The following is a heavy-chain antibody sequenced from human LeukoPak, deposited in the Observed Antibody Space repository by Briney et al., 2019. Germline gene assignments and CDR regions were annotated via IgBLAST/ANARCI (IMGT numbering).Heavy chain of an antibody. Sequence: PSETLSLTCAVYGGSFSGYYWSWIRQPPGKGLEWIGEINHSGSTNYNPSLKSRVTISVDTSKNQFSLKLSSVTAADTAVYYCARDSVRFLEWQYVDYRGQGTLVTVSS. CDR2: INHSGST. V-gene: IGHV4-34*01. D-gene: IGHD3-3*01. J-gene: IGHJ4*02. CDR3: ARDSVRFLEWQYVDY. CDR1: GGSFSGYY.